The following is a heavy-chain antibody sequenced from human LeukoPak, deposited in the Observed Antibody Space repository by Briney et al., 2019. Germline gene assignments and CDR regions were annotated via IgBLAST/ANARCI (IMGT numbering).Heavy chain of an antibody. V-gene: IGHV3-30-3*01. Sequence: GGSLRLSCAASGFTFSSYAMHWVRQAPGKGLEWVAVISYDGSNKYYADSVKGRFTISRDNSKNTLYLQMNSLRAEDTAVYYCARGRYYDSSGYYYGALNFDYWGQGTLVTVSS. D-gene: IGHD3-22*01. J-gene: IGHJ4*02. CDR3: ARGRYYDSSGYYYGALNFDY. CDR2: ISYDGSNK. CDR1: GFTFSSYA.